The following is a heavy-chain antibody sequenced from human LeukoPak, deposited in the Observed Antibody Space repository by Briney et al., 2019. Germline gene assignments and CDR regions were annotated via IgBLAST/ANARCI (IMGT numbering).Heavy chain of an antibody. Sequence: PSETLSLTCTVSGGSISSSSYYWGWIRQPPGKGLEWIGSIYYSGSTYYNPSLKSRVTISVDTSKNQFSLKLSSVTAADTAVYYCARASDYYGSGSYYRGFDPWGQGTLVTVSS. V-gene: IGHV4-39*01. CDR2: IYYSGST. CDR3: ARASDYYGSGSYYRGFDP. J-gene: IGHJ5*02. CDR1: GGSISSSSYY. D-gene: IGHD3-10*01.